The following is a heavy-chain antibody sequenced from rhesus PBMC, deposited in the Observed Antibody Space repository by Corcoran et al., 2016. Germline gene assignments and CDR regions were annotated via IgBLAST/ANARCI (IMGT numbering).Heavy chain of an antibody. CDR3: ARGGGTLYNNNFDF. V-gene: IGHV4-122*02. CDR2: ITYSGST. CDR1: GGSISSGYYY. D-gene: IGHD4-23*01. J-gene: IGHJ4*01. Sequence: QVQLQESGPGLVKPSETLSLTCAVSGGSISSGYYYWSWIRQPPGKGLEWIGYITYSGSTSYNPSLKSRVTISRDTSKNQLSLKVNSVTAADTALYYCARGGGTLYNNNFDFWGQGVLVTVSS.